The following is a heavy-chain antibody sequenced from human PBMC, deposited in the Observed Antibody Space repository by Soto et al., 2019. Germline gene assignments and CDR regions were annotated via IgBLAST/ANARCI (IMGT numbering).Heavy chain of an antibody. Sequence: GASVKVSCKASGGTFSSYTISWVRQAPGQGLERMGRIIPILGIANYAQKFQGRVTITADKSTSTAYMELSSLRSEDTAVYYCARGADDFWSGYPAVDYYYYYYMDVWGKGTTVTVSS. CDR1: GGTFSSYT. V-gene: IGHV1-69*02. CDR3: ARGADDFWSGYPAVDYYYYYYMDV. CDR2: IIPILGIA. J-gene: IGHJ6*03. D-gene: IGHD3-3*01.